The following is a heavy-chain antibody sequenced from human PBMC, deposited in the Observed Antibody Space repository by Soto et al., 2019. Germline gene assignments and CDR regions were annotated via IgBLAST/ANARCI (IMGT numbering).Heavy chain of an antibody. Sequence: PGESLKISCKGSGYSFTSYWISWVRQMPGKGLEWMGRIDPSDSYTNYSPSFQGRVTISADKSISTAYLQWSSLKASDTAMYYCARHTIFGVVIPRVRFDPWGQGTLVTVSS. J-gene: IGHJ5*02. V-gene: IGHV5-10-1*01. D-gene: IGHD3-3*01. CDR1: GYSFTSYW. CDR2: IDPSDSYT. CDR3: ARHTIFGVVIPRVRFDP.